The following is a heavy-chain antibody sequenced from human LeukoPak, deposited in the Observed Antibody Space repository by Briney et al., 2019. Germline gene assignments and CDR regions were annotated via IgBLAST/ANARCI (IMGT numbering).Heavy chain of an antibody. CDR2: IRSKAYGGTT. CDR3: ARVASEDFWSAYYPRWFDF. V-gene: IGHV3-49*03. J-gene: IGHJ5*01. D-gene: IGHD3-3*01. Sequence: GGSLRLSCTASGFTFGDYAMSWFRQAPGKGLEWVGFIRSKAYGGTTEYAASVKGRFTISRDDSKSIAYLQMDSLKTEDTALYYCARVASEDFWSAYYPRWFDFWGQGTLVSVSS. CDR1: GFTFGDYA.